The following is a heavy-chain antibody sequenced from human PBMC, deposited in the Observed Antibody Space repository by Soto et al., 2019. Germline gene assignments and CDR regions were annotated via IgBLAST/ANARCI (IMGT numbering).Heavy chain of an antibody. D-gene: IGHD1-26*01. CDR1: GGSFSGYY. CDR3: ARKRIVGANSYYYYYGMDV. J-gene: IGHJ6*02. Sequence: TLSLTCAVYGGSFSGYYLSWIRQPPGKGLEWIGEINHSGSTNYNPSLKSRVTISVDTSKNQFSLKLSSVTAADTAVYYCARKRIVGANSYYYYYGMDVWGQGTTVTVSS. CDR2: INHSGST. V-gene: IGHV4-34*01.